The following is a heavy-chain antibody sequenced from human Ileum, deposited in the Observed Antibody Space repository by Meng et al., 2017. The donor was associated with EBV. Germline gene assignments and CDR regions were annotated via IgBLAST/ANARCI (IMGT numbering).Heavy chain of an antibody. V-gene: IGHV4-4*02. J-gene: IGHJ4*02. CDR2: IFQIGRT. D-gene: IGHD6-19*01. Sequence: QGEQEEAVPGVVKPAVTLSLTRAVFGGSVTSHNSWSWVRQPPGKWLEWIGDIFQIGRTNNSPSLKSRVTISVDNSKNQFSLSLTSVTAADTAIYYCAKVSLAGTFYDHWGQGILVTVSS. CDR1: GGSVTSHNS. CDR3: AKVSLAGTFYDH.